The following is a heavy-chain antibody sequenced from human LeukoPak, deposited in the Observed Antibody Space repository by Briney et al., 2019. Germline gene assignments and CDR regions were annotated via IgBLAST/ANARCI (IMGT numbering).Heavy chain of an antibody. V-gene: IGHV3-74*01. Sequence: PGGSLRLSCAASGFTFSSHWMHWVRQAPGKGLVWVSRINSDGTSTTYADSVKGRFTISRDNAKNTLYLQMNSLRVKDTAVYYCTRERSGYDHQYWGQGTLVTVSS. D-gene: IGHD5-12*01. CDR1: GFTFSSHW. CDR2: INSDGTST. CDR3: TRERSGYDHQY. J-gene: IGHJ4*02.